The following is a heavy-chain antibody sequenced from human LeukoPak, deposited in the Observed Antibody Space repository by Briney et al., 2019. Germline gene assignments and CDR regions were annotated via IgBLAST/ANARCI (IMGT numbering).Heavy chain of an antibody. J-gene: IGHJ6*03. CDR2: IGSSGDSST. CDR3: ARAGPPGYYYMDV. Sequence: PGRSLRLSCEASGFNFNDYDIEWIRQPPGKGLEWLSSIGSSGDSSTYYADSVKGRFTISRDNAKNSLYLQVNSLRAEDTAVYSCARAGPPGYYYMDVWGKGTTVSVSS. V-gene: IGHV3-11*01. CDR1: GFNFNDYD.